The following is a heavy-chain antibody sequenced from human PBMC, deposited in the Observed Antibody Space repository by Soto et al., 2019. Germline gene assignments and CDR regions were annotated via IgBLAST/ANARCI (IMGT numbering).Heavy chain of an antibody. CDR2: IWYDGSSK. CDR3: ARLYGSGSYGMDV. D-gene: IGHD3-10*01. CDR1: GFTFSSYG. J-gene: IGHJ6*02. V-gene: IGHV3-33*01. Sequence: LRLSCAASGFTFSSYGMHWVRQAPGKGLEWVAVIWYDGSSKYYADSVKGRFTISRDNSKNTLYLQMNSLRAEDTAVYYCARLYGSGSYGMDVWGQGTTVTVSS.